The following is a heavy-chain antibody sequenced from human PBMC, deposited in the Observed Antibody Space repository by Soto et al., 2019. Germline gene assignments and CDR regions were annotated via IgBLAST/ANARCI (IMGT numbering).Heavy chain of an antibody. V-gene: IGHV1-18*01. CDR3: ARVGSPRYCSGGSCYSFDY. J-gene: IGHJ4*02. CDR2: ISAYNGNT. CDR1: GYTFTRYG. D-gene: IGHD2-15*01. Sequence: ASVKVSCKASGYTFTRYGISWVRQAPGQGLEWMGWISAYNGNTNYAQKLQGRVTMTTDTSTSTAYMELRSLRSDDTAVYYCARVGSPRYCSGGSCYSFDYWGQGTLVTVSS.